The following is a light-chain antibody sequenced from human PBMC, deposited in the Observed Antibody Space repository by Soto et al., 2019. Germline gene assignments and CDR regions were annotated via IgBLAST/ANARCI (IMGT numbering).Light chain of an antibody. J-gene: IGKJ4*01. CDR2: GAS. V-gene: IGKV3-20*01. CDR3: QQYGSSPLT. Sequence: EIVLTQSPGTLSLSPGERATLSGRASQSFRSGYLAWYQQKPGQAPRLLIYGASSRATGIPDRFSGSGSGTDFTLTISRLEPEDFAVYYCQQYGSSPLTFGGGTKVEIK. CDR1: QSFRSGY.